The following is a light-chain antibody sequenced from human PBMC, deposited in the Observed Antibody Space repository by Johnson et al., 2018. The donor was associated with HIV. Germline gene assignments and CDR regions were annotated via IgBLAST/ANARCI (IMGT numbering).Light chain of an antibody. J-gene: IGLJ1*01. CDR2: ESN. CDR3: GTWDTRLSVLYV. V-gene: IGLV1-51*02. CDR1: SSNIGKNS. Sequence: QPVLTQPPSVSAAPGQKVTIPCSGSSSNIGKNSVSWYQQLPGTAPNLLIYESNKRPSGLPDRFSGSKSGTSATLGITGLQPGDEPAYSCGTWDTRLSVLYVFGSGTKVTVL.